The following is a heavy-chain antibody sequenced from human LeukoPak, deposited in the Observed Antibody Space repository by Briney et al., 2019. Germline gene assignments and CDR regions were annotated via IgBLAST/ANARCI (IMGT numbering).Heavy chain of an antibody. Sequence: GGSLRLSCAASGFTFNSYWMTWVRQAPGKGLEWVANIKEDGSQKYYVDPVKGRFTISRDNTENSLYLQMNSLRAEDTAVYYCAREYSGWGSNFDYWGQGTLVTVSS. CDR3: AREYSGWGSNFDY. V-gene: IGHV3-7*03. CDR2: IKEDGSQK. D-gene: IGHD6-19*01. CDR1: GFTFNSYW. J-gene: IGHJ4*02.